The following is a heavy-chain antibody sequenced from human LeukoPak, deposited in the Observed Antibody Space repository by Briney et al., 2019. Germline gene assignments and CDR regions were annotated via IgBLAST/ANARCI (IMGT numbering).Heavy chain of an antibody. D-gene: IGHD3-9*01. CDR1: GFTVSSNY. Sequence: GGSLRLSCAASGFTVSSNYMSWVRQAPGKGLEWVSVIYSGGSTYYAESVKGRFTISRDNYKNTLYLQMNSLRAEDTAVYYCARDGYDILTGYYMGDYWGQGTLVTVSS. CDR3: ARDGYDILTGYYMGDY. V-gene: IGHV3-53*01. CDR2: IYSGGST. J-gene: IGHJ4*02.